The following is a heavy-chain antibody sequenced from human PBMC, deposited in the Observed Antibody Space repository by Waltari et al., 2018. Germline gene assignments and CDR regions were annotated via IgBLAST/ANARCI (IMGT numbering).Heavy chain of an antibody. Sequence: EVQLVESGGDLIEPGGSLSLSFAAFGFDFRSYEMNWVRQAQGKGLEWVSYISSKSTIYYAESVKGRFTISRDNAKNSLYLQMNGLRADDTGVYYCASRYSTSSMDSWGQGTLVTVSS. V-gene: IGHV3-48*03. CDR2: ISSKSTI. J-gene: IGHJ5*01. CDR3: ASRYSTSSMDS. CDR1: GFDFRSYE. D-gene: IGHD6-6*01.